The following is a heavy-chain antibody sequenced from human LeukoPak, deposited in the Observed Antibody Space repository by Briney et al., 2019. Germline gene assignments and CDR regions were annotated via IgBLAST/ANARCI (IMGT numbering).Heavy chain of an antibody. CDR2: IYYSGST. CDR3: ARDPGGYDVWSDPSGGWFDP. Sequence: SETLSLTCTVSGGSISSSSYYWGWIRQPPGKGLEWIGSIYYSGSTYYNPSLKSRVTISVDTSKNQFSLKLSSVTAADTAVYYCARDPGGYDVWSDPSGGWFDPWGQGTLVIVSP. V-gene: IGHV4-39*07. CDR1: GGSISSSSYY. J-gene: IGHJ5*02. D-gene: IGHD3-3*01.